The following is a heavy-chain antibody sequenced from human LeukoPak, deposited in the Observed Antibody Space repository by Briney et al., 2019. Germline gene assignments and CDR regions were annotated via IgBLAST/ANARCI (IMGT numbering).Heavy chain of an antibody. Sequence: GASVKVSCKASGYTFTSYGISWVRQAPGQGLEWMGWISAYNGNTNYAQKLQGRVTMTTDTSTSTAYMELRSLGSDDTAVYYCARAGWFTFGGVIVIHGFDYWGQGTLVTVSS. CDR3: ARAGWFTFGGVIVIHGFDY. CDR2: ISAYNGNT. CDR1: GYTFTSYG. V-gene: IGHV1-18*01. J-gene: IGHJ4*02. D-gene: IGHD3-16*02.